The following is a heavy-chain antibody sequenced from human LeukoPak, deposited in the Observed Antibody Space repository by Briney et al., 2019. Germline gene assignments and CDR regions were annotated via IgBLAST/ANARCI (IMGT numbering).Heavy chain of an antibody. D-gene: IGHD5-12*01. CDR1: GFTFSSYA. V-gene: IGHV3-64*01. J-gene: IGHJ4*02. Sequence: GGSLRLSCAASGFTFSSYAMHWVRQAPGKGLEYVSAISSNGGSTYYANSVKGRFTISRDNSKNTLYLQMGSLRAEDMAVYYCARSLYSGYDFDYWGQGTLVTVSS. CDR2: ISSNGGST. CDR3: ARSLYSGYDFDY.